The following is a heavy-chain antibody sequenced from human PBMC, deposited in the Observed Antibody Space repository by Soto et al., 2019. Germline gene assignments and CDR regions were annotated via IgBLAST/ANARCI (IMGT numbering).Heavy chain of an antibody. V-gene: IGHV1-2*04. CDR2: INPNSGGT. D-gene: IGHD4-4*01. J-gene: IGHJ6*02. CDR3: ARGGVASYSNYYYYGMDV. Sequence: ASVKVSCKASGYTFTGYYMHWVRQAPGQGLEWMGWINPNSGGTNYAQKFQGWVTMTRDTSISTAYIELSRLRSDDTAVYYCARGGVASYSNYYYYGMDVWDQGTTVTVSS. CDR1: GYTFTGYY.